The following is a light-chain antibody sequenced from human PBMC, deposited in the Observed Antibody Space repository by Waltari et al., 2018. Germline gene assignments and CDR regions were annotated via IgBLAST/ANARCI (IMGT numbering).Light chain of an antibody. CDR2: GAS. CDR3: QQYGSSPWT. V-gene: IGKV3-20*01. Sequence: ELVLTQSPGTLSLSPGETATLSCRASQSVTSNYLAWYQQKPGQAPRLLTSGASSRATGIPDRFSGSGSGTDFTLTISRLETEDFAVYHCQQYGSSPWTFGQGTKVEIK. CDR1: QSVTSNY. J-gene: IGKJ1*01.